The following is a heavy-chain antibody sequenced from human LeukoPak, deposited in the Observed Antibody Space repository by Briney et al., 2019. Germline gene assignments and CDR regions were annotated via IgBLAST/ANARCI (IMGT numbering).Heavy chain of an antibody. CDR3: AREGYYGSGSPPSLYFGY. Sequence: GGSLRLSCVASGVTLSNYAMSWARQAPGKGLEWVAVTSSDLNVKLYADSVKGRFTISRDNSRSTLYLQMNSLRPEDTAIYYCAREGYYGSGSPPSLYFGYWGQGTLVTVSS. V-gene: IGHV3-30*03. CDR1: GVTLSNYA. CDR2: TSSDLNVK. J-gene: IGHJ4*02. D-gene: IGHD3-10*01.